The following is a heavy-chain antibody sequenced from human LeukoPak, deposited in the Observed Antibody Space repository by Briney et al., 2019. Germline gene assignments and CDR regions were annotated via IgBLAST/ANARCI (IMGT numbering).Heavy chain of an antibody. CDR3: ARCHYDFWDGSRRYYYYMDV. Sequence: SETLSLTCTVAGRSIRNYYWSWIRQPPGKGLEWIGYIYYIGSTNYNPSLKNRDTLSVATSKYQFSLTLSSVTAADTAVYYCARCHYDFWDGSRRYYYYMDVWGKGTTVTVSS. J-gene: IGHJ6*03. D-gene: IGHD3-3*01. CDR1: GRSIRNYY. CDR2: IYYIGST. V-gene: IGHV4-59*01.